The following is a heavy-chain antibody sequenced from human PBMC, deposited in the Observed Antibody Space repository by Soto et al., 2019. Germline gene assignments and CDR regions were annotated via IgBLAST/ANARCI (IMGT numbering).Heavy chain of an antibody. CDR1: VGTLSSYA. Sequence: KVCCKASVGTLSSYAMRWVRQAPGQGLEWMGWMNPNSGNTSYAQKFQGRVTMTRNTSIRTAYIDLSSLSSDDTAVYYCARVMLGGHSDYWGQGTLVTVSS. J-gene: IGHJ4*02. V-gene: IGHV1-8*02. D-gene: IGHD2-15*01. CDR2: MNPNSGNT. CDR3: ARVMLGGHSDY.